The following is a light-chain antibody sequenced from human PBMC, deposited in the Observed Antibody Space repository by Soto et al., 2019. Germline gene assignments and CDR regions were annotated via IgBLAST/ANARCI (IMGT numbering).Light chain of an antibody. CDR1: QSVTMSY. CDR2: GAS. Sequence: EMVLTQSPDTLSLSPGETATLSCRASQSVTMSYLAWYQQRPGQAPRLLIYGASSRAAGIPDRFSGSGAGTDFPLTITRLEPEDFEVYFCQQYGSSRTFGQGTKLEIK. CDR3: QQYGSSRT. J-gene: IGKJ2*01. V-gene: IGKV3-20*01.